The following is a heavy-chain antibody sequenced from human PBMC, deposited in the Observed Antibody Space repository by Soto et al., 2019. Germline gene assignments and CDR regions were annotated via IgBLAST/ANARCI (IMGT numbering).Heavy chain of an antibody. CDR3: AKPDKFNSDSSGWANRFDY. J-gene: IGHJ4*02. V-gene: IGHV3-23*01. D-gene: IGHD6-19*01. Sequence: EVQLLESGGGLVQPGGSLRLSCAASGFTFSNYVMTWLRQAPGKGLEWVSSIRFSVSDTFYADSLKGRFTVSRDNSKTTLFLQMNSLRAEDTAVYYCAKPDKFNSDSSGWANRFDYGGQGTLVTVSS. CDR2: IRFSVSDT. CDR1: GFTFSNYV.